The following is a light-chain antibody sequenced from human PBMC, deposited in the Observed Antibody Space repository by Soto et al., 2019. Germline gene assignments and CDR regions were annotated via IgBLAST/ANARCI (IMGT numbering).Light chain of an antibody. V-gene: IGKV1-39*01. CDR3: QQNFSPFVT. CDR1: ETITDF. CDR2: SAS. Sequence: DIQMTQSPPSLSASVGDRVTITCRASETITDFLNWYQLTPGKAPKLLIYSASNLQPGVPSRFSGIGYGTDFTLTLSGLQHEDSATYYCQQNFSPFVTFGAGTKVEV. J-gene: IGKJ4*01.